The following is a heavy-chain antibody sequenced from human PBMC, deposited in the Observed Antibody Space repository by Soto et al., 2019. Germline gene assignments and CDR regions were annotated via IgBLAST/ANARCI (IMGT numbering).Heavy chain of an antibody. CDR3: AINTIPLPHY. J-gene: IGHJ4*02. CDR2: ISSSGDSP. Sequence: EVQLLESGGGLVQPGGSLRLSCAASGFTFSNYAMSWVRQAPGKGLEWVSAISSSGDSPYYADSVKGRFHVSRDNSKNTLYLQMNSLRVEDTAIYYCAINTIPLPHYWGQGTLVTVSS. D-gene: IGHD1-1*01. CDR1: GFTFSNYA. V-gene: IGHV3-23*01.